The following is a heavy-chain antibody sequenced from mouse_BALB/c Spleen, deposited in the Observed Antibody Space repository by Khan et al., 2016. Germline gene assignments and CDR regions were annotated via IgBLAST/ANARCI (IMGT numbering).Heavy chain of an antibody. CDR2: IDPYDSET. D-gene: IGHD1-1*01. Sequence: VQLQESGAELVRPGASVKLSCKASGHPFTTYWMNWVKQRPEQGLEWIGRIDPYDSETHYDPRFKDKAILTVDRSSSTAYMQLSSLTSEDSAVYYCARGSTVFDYWGQGTTLTVSS. J-gene: IGHJ2*01. CDR1: GHPFTTYW. CDR3: ARGSTVFDY. V-gene: IGHV1-52*01.